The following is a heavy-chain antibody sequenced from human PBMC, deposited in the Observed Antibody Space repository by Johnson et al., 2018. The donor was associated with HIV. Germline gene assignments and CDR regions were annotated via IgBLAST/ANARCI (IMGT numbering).Heavy chain of an antibody. CDR3: ARAGQLPEDAFDI. Sequence: VQLVESGGGLVQPGRSLRLSCAASGFTFDDYAMHWVRQAPGKGLEWVSGISWNSGSTYYADSVKGRFTISRDNSKNTLYLQMKSLRAEDTAVYYCARAGQLPEDAFDIWDQGTMVTVSS. CDR1: GFTFDDYA. D-gene: IGHD1-7*01. V-gene: IGHV3-9*01. J-gene: IGHJ3*02. CDR2: ISWNSGST.